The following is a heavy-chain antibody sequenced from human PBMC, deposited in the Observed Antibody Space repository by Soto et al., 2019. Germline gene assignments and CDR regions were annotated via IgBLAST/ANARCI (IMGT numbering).Heavy chain of an antibody. CDR1: GYSFTSYW. Sequence: GETLKISCKGSGYSFTSYWISWVRQMPGKGLEWMGRIDPSDSYTNYSPSFQGHVTISADKSISTAYLQWSSLKASDTAMYYCARRRGLRGRPSYWGQGTLVTVSS. CDR3: ARRRGLRGRPSY. V-gene: IGHV5-10-1*01. D-gene: IGHD5-12*01. J-gene: IGHJ4*02. CDR2: IDPSDSYT.